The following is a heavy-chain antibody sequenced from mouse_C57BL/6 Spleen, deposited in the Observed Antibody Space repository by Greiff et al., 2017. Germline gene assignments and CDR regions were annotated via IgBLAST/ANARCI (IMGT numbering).Heavy chain of an antibody. CDR1: GYTFTDYY. Sequence: VQLQQSGPELVKPGASVKISCKASGYTFTDYYMNWVKQSHGKSLEWIGDINPNNGGTSYNQKFKGKATLTVDKSSSTAYMELRSLTSEDSAVYDCARLLRYDFDYWGQGTTLTVSS. CDR3: ARLLRYDFDY. J-gene: IGHJ2*01. D-gene: IGHD1-1*01. V-gene: IGHV1-26*01. CDR2: INPNNGGT.